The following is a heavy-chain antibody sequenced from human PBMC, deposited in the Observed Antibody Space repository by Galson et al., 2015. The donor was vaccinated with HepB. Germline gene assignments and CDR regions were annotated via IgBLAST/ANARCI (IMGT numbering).Heavy chain of an antibody. J-gene: IGHJ4*02. Sequence: SLRLSCAASGFTFRDYGMHWVRQAPGKGLEWVAIIYYDGFKKDYADSVKGRFTISRDNSKNTLSLQMNSLRVEDTAVYYCAREKGGSLLYWGQGTLVTVSS. D-gene: IGHD1-26*01. V-gene: IGHV3-33*01. CDR3: AREKGGSLLY. CDR2: IYYDGFKK. CDR1: GFTFRDYG.